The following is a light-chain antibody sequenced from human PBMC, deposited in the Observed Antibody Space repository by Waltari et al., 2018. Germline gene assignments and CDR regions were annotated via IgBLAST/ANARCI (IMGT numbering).Light chain of an antibody. V-gene: IGKV3-20*01. Sequence: EIVLTQSPGTLSLSPAERPTLPCRASQSISRYLAWYQQKPGQAPRLLIYAASSRATGIPDRFSGSGSGTDFSLTISRLEPEDFAVYYCQNHERLPAMFGQGTKVEIK. CDR1: QSISRY. CDR2: AAS. CDR3: QNHERLPAM. J-gene: IGKJ1*01.